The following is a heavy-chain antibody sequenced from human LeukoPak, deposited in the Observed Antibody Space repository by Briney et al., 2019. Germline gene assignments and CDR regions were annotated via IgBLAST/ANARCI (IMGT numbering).Heavy chain of an antibody. CDR2: IWLDGSNK. D-gene: IGHD6-6*01. CDR3: AREVAYSSFFEAFDI. J-gene: IGHJ3*02. Sequence: GRSLRLSWAASGFTFRSYGMHSVSQAPGKGLEWVAVIWLDGSNKYYTDSVKGRLTIYTDNSKNTLYLQMNSRRAEDTAVYYCAREVAYSSFFEAFDIWGQGTMVTVSS. V-gene: IGHV3-33*01. CDR1: GFTFRSYG.